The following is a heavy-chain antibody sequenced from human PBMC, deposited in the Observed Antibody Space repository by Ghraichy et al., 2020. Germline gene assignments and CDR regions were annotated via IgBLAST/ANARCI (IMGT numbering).Heavy chain of an antibody. J-gene: IGHJ4*02. CDR2: IYYGGTT. Sequence: TLSLTCAVSGGSISSDDYSWSWIRQPPGKGLEWIGYIYYGGTTYYNPSLKSRVTISVDTSKNQFSLKLRSLTAADTAVYYCARVKAGGVTNYYFDSWGQGTLVTVSS. D-gene: IGHD6-13*01. V-gene: IGHV4-30-4*07. CDR3: ARVKAGGVTNYYFDS. CDR1: GGSISSDDYS.